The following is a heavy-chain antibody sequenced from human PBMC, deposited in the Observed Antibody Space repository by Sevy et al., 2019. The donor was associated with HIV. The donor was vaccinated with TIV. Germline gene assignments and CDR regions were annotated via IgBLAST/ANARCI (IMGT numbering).Heavy chain of an antibody. CDR1: GFTFSSYS. Sequence: GGSLRLSCAASGFTFSSYSMNWVRQAPGKGLEWVSYFRSSSSTINYADSVKGRFTISRDNAKNSLYLQMNSLRDEDTAVYYCARDMEGDSSGWYGGGNFDYWGQGTLVTVSS. CDR3: ARDMEGDSSGWYGGGNFDY. CDR2: FRSSSSTI. V-gene: IGHV3-48*02. J-gene: IGHJ4*02. D-gene: IGHD6-19*01.